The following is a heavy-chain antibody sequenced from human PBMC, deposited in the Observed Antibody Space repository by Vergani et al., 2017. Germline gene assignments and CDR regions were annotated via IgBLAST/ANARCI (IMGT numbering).Heavy chain of an antibody. CDR1: GGSISSGGYS. V-gene: IGHV4-30-2*01. Sequence: QLQLQESGSGLVKPSQTLSLTCAVSGGSISSGGYSWSWIRHPPGKGLEWIGYIYHSGSTNYNPSLKSRVTISVDTSKNQFPLNLSAVTAADTAVYYCARSEPPYDDIWGSYRYRNRFYYYMDFWGKGTTVTVSS. CDR3: ARSEPPYDDIWGSYRYRNRFYYYMDF. D-gene: IGHD3-16*02. J-gene: IGHJ6*03. CDR2: IYHSGST.